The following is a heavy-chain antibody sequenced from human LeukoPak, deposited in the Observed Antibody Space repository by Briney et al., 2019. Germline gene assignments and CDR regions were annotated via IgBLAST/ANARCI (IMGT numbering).Heavy chain of an antibody. D-gene: IGHD6-19*01. J-gene: IGHJ2*01. CDR3: ARGRAVGL. CDR2: INHSGST. Sequence: SGTLSLTCAVYGASFSDYWSWIRQPPGKGLEWIGEINHSGSTNYNPSLKSRVTISGDTSKNQFFLKLNSVTAADTAVYYCARGRAVGLWGRGTLVTVSS. V-gene: IGHV4-34*01. CDR1: GASFSDY.